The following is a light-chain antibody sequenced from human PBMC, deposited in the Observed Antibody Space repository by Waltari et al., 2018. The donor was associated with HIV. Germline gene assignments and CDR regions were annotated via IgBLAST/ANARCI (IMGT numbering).Light chain of an antibody. J-gene: IGLJ3*02. CDR2: EDI. CDR3: YSTESSGTHRV. V-gene: IGLV3-10*01. Sequence: ELTQPPSVSVSPGQTARITCSGDTLPKKYAHWYQQKSGQAPVLVIYEDIKRPSGIPEGFSGSSSGTVAILTISGAQVEDEADYYCYSTESSGTHRVFGGGTKLTVL. CDR1: TLPKKY.